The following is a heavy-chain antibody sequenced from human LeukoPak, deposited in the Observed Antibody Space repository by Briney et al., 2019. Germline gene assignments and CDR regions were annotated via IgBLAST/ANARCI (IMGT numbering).Heavy chain of an antibody. CDR2: ISYDGSNK. Sequence: GGSLRLSCAASGFTFSSYGMHWVRQAQGKGLEGVAVISYDGSNKYYEDSVKGRFTISRENSKNTVYMQMNSERAEDTDVYYCAKVICGGDCYSGFDYWGQGTLVTVSS. J-gene: IGHJ4*02. CDR1: GFTFSSYG. D-gene: IGHD2-21*02. V-gene: IGHV3-30*18. CDR3: AKVICGGDCYSGFDY.